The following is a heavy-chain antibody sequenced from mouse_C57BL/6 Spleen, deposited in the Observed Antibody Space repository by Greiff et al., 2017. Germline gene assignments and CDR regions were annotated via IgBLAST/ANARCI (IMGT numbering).Heavy chain of an antibody. CDR3: AIDFITTVVASPAWFAY. Sequence: QVQLKQPGAELVKPGASVKVSCKASGYTFTSYWMHWVKQRPGQGLEWIGRIHPSDSDTNYNQKFKGKATLTVDKSSSTAYMQLSSLTSEDSAVYYCAIDFITTVVASPAWFAYWGQGTLVTVSA. CDR1: GYTFTSYW. V-gene: IGHV1-74*01. D-gene: IGHD1-1*01. CDR2: IHPSDSDT. J-gene: IGHJ3*01.